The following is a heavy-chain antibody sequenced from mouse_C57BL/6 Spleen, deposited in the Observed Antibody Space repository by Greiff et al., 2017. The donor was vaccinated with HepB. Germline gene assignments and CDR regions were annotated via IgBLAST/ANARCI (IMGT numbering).Heavy chain of an antibody. Sequence: QVQLQQSGPELVKPGASVKISCKASGYAFSSSWMNWVKQRPGKGLEWIGRIYPGDGDTNYNGKFKGKATLTADKSSSTAYMQLSSLTSEDSAVSFCAREVAGYVDYWGQGTTLTVSS. CDR3: AREVAGYVDY. CDR1: GYAFSSSW. CDR2: IYPGDGDT. V-gene: IGHV1-82*01. J-gene: IGHJ2*01. D-gene: IGHD1-1*02.